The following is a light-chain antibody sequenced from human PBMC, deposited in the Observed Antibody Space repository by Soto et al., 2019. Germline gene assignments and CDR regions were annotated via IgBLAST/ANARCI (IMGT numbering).Light chain of an antibody. V-gene: IGKV3-15*01. Sequence: EIVMTQSPATLSVSPGERAALSCRASQRVSSKLAWYRQRPGQAPRLVIYDTSTRATGVPARFSGSGSGTEFTLTISSLQSEDFGVYYCQQYNDWFSITFGQGTRLEI. CDR3: QQYNDWFSIT. CDR1: QRVSSK. CDR2: DTS. J-gene: IGKJ5*01.